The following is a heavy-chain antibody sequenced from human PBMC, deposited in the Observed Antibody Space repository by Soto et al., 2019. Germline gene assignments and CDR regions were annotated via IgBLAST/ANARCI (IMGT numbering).Heavy chain of an antibody. D-gene: IGHD3-10*01. CDR1: GFTLSSYA. CDR3: ARGSEDSYPGSRIFDF. J-gene: IGHJ4*02. CDR2: ISGSGGTT. Sequence: DVQLLESGGALVQPGGSLRLSCAASGFTLSSYAVSWVRQAPGKGLEWVSSISGSGGTTYYADSVKGRFTISRDNSKNILYLQMNSLRAEDSAVYYCARGSEDSYPGSRIFDFWGRGTLVSVSS. V-gene: IGHV3-23*01.